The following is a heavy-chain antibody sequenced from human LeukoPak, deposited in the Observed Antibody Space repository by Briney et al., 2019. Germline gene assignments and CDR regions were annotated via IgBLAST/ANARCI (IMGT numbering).Heavy chain of an antibody. D-gene: IGHD3-9*01. CDR2: INPNSGGT. J-gene: IGHJ4*02. V-gene: IGHV1-2*02. CDR1: GYTFTGYY. CDR3: ARGPRSYYDILTGWDY. Sequence: ASVKVSCKASGYTFTGYYMHWVRQAPGQGLEWMGWINPNSGGTNYAQKFQGRVTMTRDTSISTAYMELSSLRSEDTAVYYCARGPRSYYDILTGWDYWGQGTLVTVSS.